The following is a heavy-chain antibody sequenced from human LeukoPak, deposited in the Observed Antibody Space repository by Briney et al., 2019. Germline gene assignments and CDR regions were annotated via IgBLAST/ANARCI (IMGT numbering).Heavy chain of an antibody. V-gene: IGHV4-59*01. D-gene: IGHD3-10*02. J-gene: IGHJ4*02. CDR2: IYYSGST. CDR1: GVSISSYY. CDR3: ASMSYYFDY. Sequence: PSETLSLTCTVSGVSISSYYWSWIRQPPGKGLEWIGYIYYSGSTNYNPSLKSRVTISVDTSKNQFSLKLSSVTAADTAVYYCASMSYYFDYWGQGTLVTVSS.